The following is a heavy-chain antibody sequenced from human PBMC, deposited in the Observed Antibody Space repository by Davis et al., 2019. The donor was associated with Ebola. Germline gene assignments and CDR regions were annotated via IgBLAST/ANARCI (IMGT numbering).Heavy chain of an antibody. D-gene: IGHD3-22*01. J-gene: IGHJ3*02. CDR2: ISSSSSYI. CDR1: GFTFSSYS. CDR3: ARDYDSSGYLVNDAFDI. V-gene: IGHV3-21*01. Sequence: GESLKISCAASGFTFSSYSMNWVRQAPGKGLEWVSSISSSSSYIYYADAVKGRFTISRDNAKNSLYLQMNSLRAEDTAVYYCARDYDSSGYLVNDAFDIWGQGTMVTVSS.